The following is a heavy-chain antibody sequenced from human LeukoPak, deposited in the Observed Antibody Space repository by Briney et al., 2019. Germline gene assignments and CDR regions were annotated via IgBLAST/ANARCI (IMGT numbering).Heavy chain of an antibody. J-gene: IGHJ6*03. V-gene: IGHV1-69*13. CDR2: ITPIFGTA. CDR3: ASSLGGYDPRDYYYYIDV. Sequence: SVKLSCKASGGTFSSYAISWVRQAPGQGLEWMGGITPIFGTATYAQKSQGRVTITADESTSTAYMELSSLRSEDAAVYDCASSLGGYDPRDYYYYIDVWGKGTTVTVS. CDR1: GGTFSSYA. D-gene: IGHD5-12*01.